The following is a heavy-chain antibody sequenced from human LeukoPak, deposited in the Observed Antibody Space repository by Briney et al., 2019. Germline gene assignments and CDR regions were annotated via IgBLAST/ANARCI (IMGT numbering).Heavy chain of an antibody. Sequence: SETLSLTCTVSGGSISSSSYYWGWIRQPPGKGLEWIGSVYYSGSTYYNPSLKSRVTISVDTSKNQFSLKLSSVTAADTAVYYCARHLYGSVDYWGQGTPVTVSS. CDR3: ARHLYGSVDY. D-gene: IGHD3-10*01. J-gene: IGHJ4*02. V-gene: IGHV4-39*01. CDR2: VYYSGST. CDR1: GGSISSSSYY.